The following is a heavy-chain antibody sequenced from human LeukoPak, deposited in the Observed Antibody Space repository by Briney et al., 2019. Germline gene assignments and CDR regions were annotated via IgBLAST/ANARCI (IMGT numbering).Heavy chain of an antibody. CDR3: ARNIRYSSGLNWFDP. CDR2: IHYSGST. V-gene: IGHV4-39*01. Sequence: PSETLSLTCTVSGGSISSSSDYWGCIRQPPGKGLEWIGSIHYSGSTYYNPSLKSRVTISVDTSKKQCSLKLSSVTAADTAVYHCARNIRYSSGLNWFDPRGQGTLVTVSS. CDR1: GGSISSSSDY. J-gene: IGHJ5*02. D-gene: IGHD6-19*01.